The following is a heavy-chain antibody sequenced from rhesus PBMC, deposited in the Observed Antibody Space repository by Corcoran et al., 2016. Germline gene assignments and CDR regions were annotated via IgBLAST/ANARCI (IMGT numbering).Heavy chain of an antibody. V-gene: IGHV4-122*02. Sequence: QVQLQESGPGLVKPSETLSLTCAVSGGSISSGYYYWSWIRQPPGKGLEWIGYNTYSGSTSYNPSLKSRVTISRDTSKNQFSRKLSSVTAADTAVYYCARDQRGAPFDYWGQGVLVTVSS. CDR3: ARDQRGAPFDY. J-gene: IGHJ4*01. CDR1: GGSISSGYYY. D-gene: IGHD3-34*01. CDR2: NTYSGST.